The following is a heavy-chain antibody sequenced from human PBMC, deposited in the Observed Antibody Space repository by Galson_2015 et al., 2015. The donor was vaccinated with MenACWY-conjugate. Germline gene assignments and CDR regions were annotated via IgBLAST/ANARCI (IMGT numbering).Heavy chain of an antibody. D-gene: IGHD1-26*01. Sequence: SVKVSCKASGYTFTTYCMHWVRQAPGQGLEWMGIIRPSGDDGTTYAQKFQGRVTMTRDTSTSTVYMDLSSLRSEDTAVYYCVREYRGGSFDYRGRGTLVTVSS. CDR2: IRPSGDDGT. V-gene: IGHV1-46*01. J-gene: IGHJ4*02. CDR3: VREYRGGSFDY. CDR1: GYTFTTYC.